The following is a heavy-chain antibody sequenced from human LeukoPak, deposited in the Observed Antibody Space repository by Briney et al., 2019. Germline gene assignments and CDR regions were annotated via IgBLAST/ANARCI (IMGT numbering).Heavy chain of an antibody. Sequence: SETLSLTCAVYGGSFSGYYWSWIRQPPGKGLEWIGYIYYSGSTNYNPSLKSRVTISVDTSKNQFSLKLSSVTAADTAVYYCARLRYDSSGFDYWGQGTLVTVSS. J-gene: IGHJ4*02. V-gene: IGHV4-59*08. CDR2: IYYSGST. D-gene: IGHD3-22*01. CDR1: GGSFSGYY. CDR3: ARLRYDSSGFDY.